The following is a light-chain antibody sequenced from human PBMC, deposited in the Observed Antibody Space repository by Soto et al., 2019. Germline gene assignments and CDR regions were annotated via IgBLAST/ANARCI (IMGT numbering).Light chain of an antibody. CDR2: EVS. Sequence: QAVVTQPPSASGSPGQSVTISCTGTSSDVGGYNYVSWYQQHPGKAPKLMIYEVSKRPSGVPDRFSGSKSGSTASLTVSGLQAEDEADYYCSSYAGSNNLIFGGGTKVTVL. CDR3: SSYAGSNNLI. J-gene: IGLJ2*01. V-gene: IGLV2-8*01. CDR1: SSDVGGYNY.